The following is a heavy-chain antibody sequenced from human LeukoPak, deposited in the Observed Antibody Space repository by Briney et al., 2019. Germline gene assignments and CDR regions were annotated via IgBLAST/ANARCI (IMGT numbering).Heavy chain of an antibody. CDR3: ARDGVAAAGTLDY. J-gene: IGHJ4*02. D-gene: IGHD6-13*01. V-gene: IGHV4-30-4*08. CDR1: GGSISCSSYY. CDR2: IYYSGST. Sequence: SETLSLTCTVSGGSISCSSYYWGWIRQPPGKGLEWIGYIYYSGSTYYNPSLKSRVTISVDTSKNQFSLKLSSVTAADTAVYYCARDGVAAAGTLDYWGQGTLVTVSS.